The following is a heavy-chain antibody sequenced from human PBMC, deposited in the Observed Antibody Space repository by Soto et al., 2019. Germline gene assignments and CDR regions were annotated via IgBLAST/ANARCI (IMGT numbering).Heavy chain of an antibody. CDR2: FDPEDGET. D-gene: IGHD5-12*01. CDR1: GYTLNELF. Sequence: ASVKVSCKVSGYTLNELFIHWVRQAPGKGLEWMGGFDPEDGETIYAQKFQGRVTMTEDTSTDTAYMELSSLRSEDTAVYYCATGAVATISDFDYWGQGTLVTVSS. V-gene: IGHV1-24*01. CDR3: ATGAVATISDFDY. J-gene: IGHJ4*02.